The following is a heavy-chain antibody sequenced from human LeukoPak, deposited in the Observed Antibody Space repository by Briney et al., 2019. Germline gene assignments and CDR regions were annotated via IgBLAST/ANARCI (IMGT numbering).Heavy chain of an antibody. J-gene: IGHJ4*02. CDR2: IKQDGSEK. D-gene: IGHD5-18*01. V-gene: IGHV3-7*03. CDR3: ASARGMGYGYHFFDY. CDR1: GFTFSSYW. Sequence: GGSLRLSCAASGFTFSSYWMSWVRQAPGKGLEWVANIKQDGSEKYYVDSVKGRFTISRDNAKNSLYLQMNSLRAEDTAVYYCASARGMGYGYHFFDYWGQGTLVTVSS.